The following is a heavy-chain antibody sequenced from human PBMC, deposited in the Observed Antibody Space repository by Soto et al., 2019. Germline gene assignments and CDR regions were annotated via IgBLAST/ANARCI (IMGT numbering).Heavy chain of an antibody. CDR2: IYYSGST. CDR3: ARALGDIVVVPAAMAHYYYYYYYMDV. J-gene: IGHJ6*03. D-gene: IGHD2-2*01. CDR1: GGSISSYY. Sequence: SETLSLTCTVSGGSISSYYWSWIRQPPGKGLEWIGYIYYSGSTNYNPSLKSRVTISVDTSKNQFSLKLSSVTAADTAVYYCARALGDIVVVPAAMAHYYYYYYYMDVWGKGTTVTVSS. V-gene: IGHV4-59*01.